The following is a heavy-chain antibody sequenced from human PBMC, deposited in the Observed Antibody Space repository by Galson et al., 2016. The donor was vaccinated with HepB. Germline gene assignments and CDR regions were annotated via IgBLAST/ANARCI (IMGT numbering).Heavy chain of an antibody. CDR3: SRVVAVGGNPPFAFDY. D-gene: IGHD1-26*01. V-gene: IGHV3-30*04. CDR2: TSYNGNNK. Sequence: SLRLSCAASGFTFSSYAMNWVRQAPGKGLEWVAGTSYNGNNKSYIDSVKGRFTISRDASKNTVYLQMNGLRGDDTAVYYCSRVVAVGGNPPFAFDYWGQGTLVTASS. CDR1: GFTFSSYA. J-gene: IGHJ4*02.